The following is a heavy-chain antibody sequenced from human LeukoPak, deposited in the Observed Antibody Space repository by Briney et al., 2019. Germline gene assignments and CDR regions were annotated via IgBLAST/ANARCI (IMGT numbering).Heavy chain of an antibody. CDR1: GYTFTGYY. Sequence: GASLKVSCKASGYTFTGYYMHWVRQAPGQGLEWMGWINPNSGGTNYAQKFRGRVTMTRDTSISTAYMELSRLRSDDTAVYYWARASTGGYYYGSGSQNFDYWGQGTLVSVSS. V-gene: IGHV1-2*02. CDR2: INPNSGGT. D-gene: IGHD3-10*01. CDR3: ARASTGGYYYGSGSQNFDY. J-gene: IGHJ4*02.